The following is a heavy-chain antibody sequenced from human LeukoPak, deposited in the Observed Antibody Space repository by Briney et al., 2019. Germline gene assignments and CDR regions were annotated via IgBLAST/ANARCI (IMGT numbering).Heavy chain of an antibody. CDR2: ISKSGTYI. CDR1: GFTFSSYA. Sequence: PGGSLRLSCAASGFTFSSYAMSWVRQAPGKGLEWVSAISKSGTYIKYADSVKGRFTVSRDNAKNSLFLQMNSLRVEATAVYYRAREVVIVVEPAANTIDYWGQGTRVTVSS. D-gene: IGHD2-2*01. CDR3: AREVVIVVEPAANTIDY. V-gene: IGHV3-21*01. J-gene: IGHJ4*02.